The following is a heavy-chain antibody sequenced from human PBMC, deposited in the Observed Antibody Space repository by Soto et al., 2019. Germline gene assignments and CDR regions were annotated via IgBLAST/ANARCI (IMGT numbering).Heavy chain of an antibody. V-gene: IGHV3-30-3*01. CDR2: ISYDGSSK. CDR1: GFTFSSYS. J-gene: IGHJ4*02. CDR3: ARTPGYSSSWSLGQFDY. Sequence: QVQLVESGGGVVQPGRSLRLSCAASGFTFSSYSIHWVRQAPGKGLEWVAVISYDGSSKDYADSVKGRFTISRDNSKNTLYLQMNSLRAEDTAVYYCARTPGYSSSWSLGQFDYWGQGTLVTVSS. D-gene: IGHD6-13*01.